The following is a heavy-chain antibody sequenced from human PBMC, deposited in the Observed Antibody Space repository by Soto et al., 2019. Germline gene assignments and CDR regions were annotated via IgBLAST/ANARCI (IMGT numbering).Heavy chain of an antibody. Sequence: QVQLQQWGTGLLKPSETLSLTCGVSGGSFSGYYWTWIRQPPGKGLEWIGEINHSGSTNYSPSLKRRVTISVDTSKNQFSLKLYSVTAADTAVYYCARRFVQLWSDYWGQGTRVTVSS. V-gene: IGHV4-34*01. CDR2: INHSGST. CDR3: ARRFVQLWSDY. D-gene: IGHD5-18*01. CDR1: GGSFSGYY. J-gene: IGHJ4*02.